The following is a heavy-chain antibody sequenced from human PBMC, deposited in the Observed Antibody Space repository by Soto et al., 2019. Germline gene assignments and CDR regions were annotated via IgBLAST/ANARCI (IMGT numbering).Heavy chain of an antibody. V-gene: IGHV4-34*01. CDR1: GGSFSGYY. CDR3: ARWATTAGYFDY. CDR2: INHSGST. J-gene: IGHJ4*02. Sequence: PSETLSLTCAVYGGSFSGYYWSWIRQPPGKGLEWIGEINHSGSTNYNPSLKSRVTISVDTSKNQFSLKLSSVTAADTAVYYCARWATTAGYFDYWGQGTLVTVSS. D-gene: IGHD4-4*01.